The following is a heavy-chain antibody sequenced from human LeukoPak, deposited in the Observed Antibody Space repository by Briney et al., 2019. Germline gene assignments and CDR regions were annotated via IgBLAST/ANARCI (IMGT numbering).Heavy chain of an antibody. CDR3: ARATEGYIGTWYFAL. V-gene: IGHV4-59*01. D-gene: IGHD5-12*01. CDR2: IYYSGTT. CDR1: GGSISSYY. Sequence: SETLSLTCTVSGGSISSYYRSWIRQPPGKGLEWIGYIYYSGTTNYNPSLKSRVTISVDTSKNQFSLRLNSVTAADTAVYYCARATEGYIGTWYFALWGRGTLVTVSS. J-gene: IGHJ2*01.